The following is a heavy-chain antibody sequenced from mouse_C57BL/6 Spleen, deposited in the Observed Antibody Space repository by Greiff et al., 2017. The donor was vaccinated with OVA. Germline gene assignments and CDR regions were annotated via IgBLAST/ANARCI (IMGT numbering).Heavy chain of an antibody. Sequence: QVQLQQPGAELVKPGASVKMSCKASGYTFTSYWITWVKQRPGQGLEWIGDIYPGSGSTNYNEKFKGKATLTVDTSSSTAYMQLSSLTSEDSAVYYCARRGGNYVWFAYWGQGTLVTVSA. J-gene: IGHJ3*01. V-gene: IGHV1-55*01. CDR2: IYPGSGST. CDR3: ARRGGNYVWFAY. D-gene: IGHD2-1*01. CDR1: GYTFTSYW.